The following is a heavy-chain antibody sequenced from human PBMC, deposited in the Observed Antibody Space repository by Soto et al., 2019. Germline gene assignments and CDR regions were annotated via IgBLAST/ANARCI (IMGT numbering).Heavy chain of an antibody. V-gene: IGHV6-1*01. CDR2: TYFRSKWYN. CDR1: GDSVSSNTAS. D-gene: IGHD5-12*01. CDR3: AKGDNLGPKTGYAFDP. J-gene: IGHJ5*02. Sequence: SQTLSLTCAISGDSVSSNTASWNWIRQSPSRGLEWLGRTYFRSKWYNDYAVPVKSRIIINQDTSNNQFSLQLNSVTPEDTAGYFCAKGDNLGPKTGYAFDPWGQGIMVTVAS.